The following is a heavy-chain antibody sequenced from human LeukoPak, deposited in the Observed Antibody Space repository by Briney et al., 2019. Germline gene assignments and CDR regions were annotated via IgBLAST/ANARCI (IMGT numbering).Heavy chain of an antibody. Sequence: SETLSLTRTVSGGSVSSGSYYWSWIRQPPGKGLEWIGYIYYSGSTNYNPSLKCRVTISVDTSKNQFSLKLSSVTAADTAVYYCARDKTNWFDPWGQGTLVTVSS. CDR3: ARDKTNWFDP. V-gene: IGHV4-61*01. CDR2: IYYSGST. J-gene: IGHJ5*02. CDR1: GGSVSSGSYY.